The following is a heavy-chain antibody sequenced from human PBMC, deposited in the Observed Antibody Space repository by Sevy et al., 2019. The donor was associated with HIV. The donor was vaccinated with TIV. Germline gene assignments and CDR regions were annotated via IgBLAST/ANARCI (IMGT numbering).Heavy chain of an antibody. J-gene: IGHJ4*02. CDR3: ARAPRELTVVASDY. V-gene: IGHV3-30-3*01. D-gene: IGHD3-22*01. CDR2: ISYDGSNK. CDR1: GFTFSSYA. Sequence: GGSLRLSCAASGFTFSSYAMHWVRQAPGKGLEWVAVISYDGSNKYYADSVKGRFTISRDNSKNTRYLQMNSLRAEDTAVYYCARAPRELTVVASDYWGQGTLVTVSS.